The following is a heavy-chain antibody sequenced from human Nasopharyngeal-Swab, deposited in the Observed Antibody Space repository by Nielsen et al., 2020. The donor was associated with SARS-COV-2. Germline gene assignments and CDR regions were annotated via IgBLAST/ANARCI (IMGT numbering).Heavy chain of an antibody. CDR1: GFTVRSNY. Sequence: GESLKISCAVSGFTVRSNYMSWVRQAPGKGLERVSVIFPGGTIFYADSVRGRFTIFRDNSKNTLYLQMSSLRYEDTAVYYCAREEVLSDAFDIWGQGTMVTVSS. D-gene: IGHD2-8*01. CDR2: IFPGGTI. J-gene: IGHJ3*02. V-gene: IGHV3-66*02. CDR3: AREEVLSDAFDI.